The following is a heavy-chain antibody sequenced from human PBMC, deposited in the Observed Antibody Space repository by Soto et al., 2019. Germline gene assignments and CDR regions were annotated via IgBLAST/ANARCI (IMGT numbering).Heavy chain of an antibody. CDR1: GGTFINCI. CDR2: IIPMFGKA. J-gene: IGHJ3*01. CDR3: VRRGPHWDSIALRRPDVLDV. D-gene: IGHD6-6*01. Sequence: QVQLVQSGAEVKKPGSSVKISCKASGGTFINCIFSWVRQAPGQGLEWMGGIIPMFGKANYAQKFQDRVTITADEATSTAYMELNSLRSEDTAVYYCVRRGPHWDSIALRRPDVLDVWGQGTMATVSS. V-gene: IGHV1-69*01.